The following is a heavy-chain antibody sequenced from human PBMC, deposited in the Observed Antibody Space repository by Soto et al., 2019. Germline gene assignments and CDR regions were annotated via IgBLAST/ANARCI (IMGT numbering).Heavy chain of an antibody. J-gene: IGHJ6*03. V-gene: IGHV3-64*01. CDR3: ARRARPHSYSMDV. CDR2: ISSNGVGT. Sequence: EVQLAESGGGLAQPGGSLRLSCAASGFTLSGYAMDWVRQAPGKGLEYVSGISSNGVGTYYANSVQGRFTISRDNSKNTLYLQMGTLRPEDMAVYYCARRARPHSYSMDVWGKGTTVTV. CDR1: GFTLSGYA. D-gene: IGHD6-6*01.